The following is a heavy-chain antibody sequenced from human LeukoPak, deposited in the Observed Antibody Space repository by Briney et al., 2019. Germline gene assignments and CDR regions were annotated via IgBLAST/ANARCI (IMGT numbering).Heavy chain of an antibody. CDR3: ARGYEYSSSSAFDY. V-gene: IGHV4-30-4*01. J-gene: IGHJ4*02. CDR2: IYYSGST. D-gene: IGHD6-6*01. Sequence: PSETLSLTCTVSGGSISGGDYYWSWIRQPPGKGLEWIGYIYYSGSTYYNPSLKSRVTISVDTSKNQFSLKLSSVTAADTAVYYCARGYEYSSSSAFDYWGQGTLVTVSS. CDR1: GGSISGGDYY.